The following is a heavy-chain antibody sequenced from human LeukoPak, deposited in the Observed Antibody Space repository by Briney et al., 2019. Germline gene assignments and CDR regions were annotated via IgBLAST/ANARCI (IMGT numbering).Heavy chain of an antibody. CDR3: AKGPVLSSCYSGCDY. V-gene: IGHV3-23*01. J-gene: IGHJ4*02. Sequence: PGGSLTPSCAASGFTFSNYAMRWVRQAPGKGLTWVSSISSSSGSTYYADSVKGRFTISVDKSKNTLYLQVNSLRVEGTAVYYCAKGPVLSSCYSGCDYWGQGRLVTVSS. CDR2: ISSSSGST. D-gene: IGHD2-15*01. CDR1: GFTFSNYA.